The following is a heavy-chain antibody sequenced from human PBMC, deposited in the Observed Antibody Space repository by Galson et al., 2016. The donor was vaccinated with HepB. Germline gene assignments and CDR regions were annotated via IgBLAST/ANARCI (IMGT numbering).Heavy chain of an antibody. CDR2: IRYDGSNK. V-gene: IGHV3-33*01. Sequence: SLRLSCAASGFTFSSYGMHWVRQAPGKGLEWVAVIRYDGSNKYYADSVKGRFTISRDNSKNTLYPQMDSLRAEDTAVYYCARGVTIFGVVTNPSDVWGQGTTVTVSS. J-gene: IGHJ6*01. D-gene: IGHD3-3*01. CDR3: ARGVTIFGVVTNPSDV. CDR1: GFTFSSYG.